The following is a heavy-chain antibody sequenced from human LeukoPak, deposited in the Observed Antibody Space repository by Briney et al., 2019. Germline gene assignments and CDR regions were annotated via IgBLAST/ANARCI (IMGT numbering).Heavy chain of an antibody. CDR3: ASESPSSSSRTLDY. Sequence: GGSLRLSCAASGFTFSSYWMSWVRQAPGKGLEWVSYITLSGTSIYYADSVKGRFTISRDNAKNSLYLQMNTLRAEDTAVYYCASESPSSSSRTLDYWGQGTLVTVSS. CDR2: ITLSGTSI. CDR1: GFTFSSYW. J-gene: IGHJ4*02. D-gene: IGHD2-2*01. V-gene: IGHV3-48*01.